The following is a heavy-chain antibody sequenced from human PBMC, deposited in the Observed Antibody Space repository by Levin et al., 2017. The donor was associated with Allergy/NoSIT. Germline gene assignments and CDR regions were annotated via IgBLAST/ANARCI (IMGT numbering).Heavy chain of an antibody. V-gene: IGHV1-69*04. CDR3: TRETFFERSGYPIHHFDS. CDR1: GGTFSNDA. J-gene: IGHJ4*02. D-gene: IGHD3-3*01. CDR2: ISPVLGST. Sequence: SVKVSCKASGGTFSNDAITWVRQAPGQGLEWMGRISPVLGSTHYAQKFHDRVTITADKSTSTAYLQLSSLRSDDTAVYYCTRETFFERSGYPIHHFDSWGQGSPVTVSS.